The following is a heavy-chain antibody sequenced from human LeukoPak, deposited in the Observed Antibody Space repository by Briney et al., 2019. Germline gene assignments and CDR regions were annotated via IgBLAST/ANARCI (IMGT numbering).Heavy chain of an antibody. Sequence: PGGSLRLSCAASGFTFRNHWMHWVRQTPGKGPVWVSRISSDGSSTTYADSVKGRFTISRDNAKNTLYLQMNNLRAEDTAMYYCARDQRVTGRPDIDYWGQGTLVIVSP. CDR2: ISSDGSST. V-gene: IGHV3-74*03. J-gene: IGHJ4*02. D-gene: IGHD6-6*01. CDR1: GFTFRNHW. CDR3: ARDQRVTGRPDIDY.